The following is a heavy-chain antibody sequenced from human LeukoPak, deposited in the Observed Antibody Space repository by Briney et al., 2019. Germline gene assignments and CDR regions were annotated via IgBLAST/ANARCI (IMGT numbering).Heavy chain of an antibody. J-gene: IGHJ4*02. CDR2: ISYDGSNK. CDR3: ARDKIVGPTTLDY. D-gene: IGHD1-26*01. V-gene: IGHV3-30-3*01. CDR1: GFTFSSYA. Sequence: PGGSLRLSCAASGFTFSSYAMHWVRQAPGKGLEWVALISYDGSNKYYADSVKGRFTISRDNSKNMLYLQMNSLRADDTAIYYCARDKIVGPTTLDYWGQGTLVTVSS.